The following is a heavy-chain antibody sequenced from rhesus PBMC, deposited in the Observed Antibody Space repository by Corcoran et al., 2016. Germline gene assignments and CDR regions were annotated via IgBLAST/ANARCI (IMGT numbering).Heavy chain of an antibody. CDR1: GGSISSSY. J-gene: IGHJ4*01. CDR3: ARHEYSSDY. D-gene: IGHD6-13*01. V-gene: IGHV4-169*01. Sequence: QLQLQESGPGLVKPSETLSVTCAVSGGSISSSYWSLLRQAPGKGLEWIGYIYGSGSSTNYNPSLKSRVTLSVDTSKNQLSLKLSSVTAADTAVYYCARHEYSSDYWGQGVLVTVSS. CDR2: IYGSGSST.